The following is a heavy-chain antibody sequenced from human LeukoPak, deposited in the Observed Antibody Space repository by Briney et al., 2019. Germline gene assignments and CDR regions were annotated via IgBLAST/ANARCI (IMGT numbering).Heavy chain of an antibody. J-gene: IGHJ6*03. CDR3: ARVNDFWSGYYKTNYYYYMDV. D-gene: IGHD3-3*01. CDR1: GGSISSNSYY. CDR2: IYYSGST. Sequence: PSETLSLTCTVSGGSISSNSYYWSWIRQPPGKGLEWIGYIYYSGSTNYNPSLKSRVTISVDTSKNQFSLKLSSVTAADTAVYYCARVNDFWSGYYKTNYYYYMDVWGKGTTVTVSS. V-gene: IGHV4-61*01.